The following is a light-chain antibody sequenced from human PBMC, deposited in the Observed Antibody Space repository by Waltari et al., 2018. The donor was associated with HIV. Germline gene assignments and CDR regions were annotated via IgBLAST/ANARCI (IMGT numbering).Light chain of an antibody. CDR3: QQFNSSPLT. V-gene: IGKV1-9*01. J-gene: IGKJ4*01. CDR2: TAS. CDR1: QGISRY. Sequence: DIQLTQSPSFLSVSVGDRVTITCRASQGISRYLAWYQQRAGKAPKVLIYTASTLPSGVPSMFSGSGSGTEFTLTISSLQPEDVATSYCQQFNSSPLTFGGGTKVEIK.